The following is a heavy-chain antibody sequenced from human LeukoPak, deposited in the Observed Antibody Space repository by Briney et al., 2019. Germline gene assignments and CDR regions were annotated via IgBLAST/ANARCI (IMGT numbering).Heavy chain of an antibody. J-gene: IGHJ4*02. V-gene: IGHV1-3*01. CDR3: ARARYSSSWHFDY. CDR2: INAGNGNT. D-gene: IGHD6-13*01. CDR1: GYTFTSYA. Sequence: ASVKVSFTASGYTFTSYAMHWVRQAPGQRLEWMGWINAGNGNTKYSQKFQGRVTITRDTSASTAYMELSSLRSEDTAVYYCARARYSSSWHFDYWGQGTLVTVSS.